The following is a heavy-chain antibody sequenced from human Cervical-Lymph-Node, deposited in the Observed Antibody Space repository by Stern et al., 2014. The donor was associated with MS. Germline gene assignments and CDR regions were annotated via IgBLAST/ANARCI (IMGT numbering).Heavy chain of an antibody. Sequence: VQLVESGAEVKKPGASVKVSCKASGYTFTSYDINWVRQATGQGLEWMGWINPNSGNTGYAQKCQGRVTMTRNTSISTAYMELSSLRSEDTAVYYCARRSCAARPTSCAFDIWGQGTMVTVSS. CDR1: GYTFTSYD. CDR3: ARRSCAARPTSCAFDI. V-gene: IGHV1-8*02. J-gene: IGHJ3*02. D-gene: IGHD6-6*01. CDR2: INPNSGNT.